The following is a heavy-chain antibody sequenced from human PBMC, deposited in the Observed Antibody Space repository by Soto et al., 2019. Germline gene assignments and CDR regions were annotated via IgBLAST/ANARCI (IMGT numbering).Heavy chain of an antibody. CDR1: GGSISSSNW. D-gene: IGHD3-3*01. CDR3: VGFLEWLPWVNYYYGMAV. Sequence: PSETLSLTCXVXGGSISSSNWWSWVRQPPGKGLEWIGEIYHSGSTNYNPSLKSRVTISVDKSKNQFSLKLSSVTAADTAVYYCVGFLEWLPWVNYYYGMAVWGQGTTVTVSS. J-gene: IGHJ6*02. V-gene: IGHV4-4*02. CDR2: IYHSGST.